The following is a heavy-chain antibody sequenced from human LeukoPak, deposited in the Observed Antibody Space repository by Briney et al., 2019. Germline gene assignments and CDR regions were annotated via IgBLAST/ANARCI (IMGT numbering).Heavy chain of an antibody. CDR2: INAGNGNT. V-gene: IGHV1-3*01. CDR3: ARHPIDYGGNSGIYGFDP. D-gene: IGHD4-23*01. J-gene: IGHJ5*02. CDR1: GYTFTSYA. Sequence: ASVKVSCKASGYTFTSYAMHWVRQAPGQRLEWMGWINAGNGNTKYSQKFQGRVTITRDTSTSTAYMELSSLRSEDTAVYYCARHPIDYGGNSGIYGFDPWGQGTLVTVSS.